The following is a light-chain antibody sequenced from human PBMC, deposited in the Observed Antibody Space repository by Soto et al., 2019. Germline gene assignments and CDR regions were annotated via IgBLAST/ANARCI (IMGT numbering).Light chain of an antibody. Sequence: QSVLIQPPSVSGSPGQSVTISCSGSNSNIGGNTVNWYQQLPGAAPKLLIYSNDQRPSGVPDRFSGSKFGTTASLAISGLQSEDEADYHCATWDDSLNAAVFGAGTKVTVL. CDR3: ATWDDSLNAAV. J-gene: IGLJ1*01. V-gene: IGLV1-44*01. CDR1: NSNIGGNT. CDR2: SND.